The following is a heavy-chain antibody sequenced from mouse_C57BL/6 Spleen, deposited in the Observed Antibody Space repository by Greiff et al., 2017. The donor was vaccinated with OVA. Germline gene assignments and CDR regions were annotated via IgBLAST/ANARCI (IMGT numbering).Heavy chain of an antibody. Sequence: VQLQQSGPELVKPGASVKIPCKASGYTFTDYNMDWVKQSHGKSLEWIGDINPNNGGTIYNQKFKGKATLTVDKSSSTAYMELRSMTSEDTAVYDCARALYYDYGGAGFAYWGQGTLVTVSA. CDR2: INPNNGGT. CDR1: GYTFTDYN. D-gene: IGHD2-4*01. J-gene: IGHJ3*01. CDR3: ARALYYDYGGAGFAY. V-gene: IGHV1-18*01.